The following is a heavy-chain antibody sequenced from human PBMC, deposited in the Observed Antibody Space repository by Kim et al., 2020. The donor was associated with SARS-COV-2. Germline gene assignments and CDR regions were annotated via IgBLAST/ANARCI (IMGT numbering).Heavy chain of an antibody. V-gene: IGHV3-30*18. CDR2: ISYDGSNK. Sequence: GGSLRLSCAASGFTFSSYGMHWVRQAPGKGLEWVAVISYDGSNKYYADSVKGRFTISRDNSKNTLYLQMNSLRAEDTAVYYCAKEQLYGRTRYGMDVWGQGTTVTVSS. CDR3: AKEQLYGRTRYGMDV. CDR1: GFTFSSYG. D-gene: IGHD4-17*01. J-gene: IGHJ6*02.